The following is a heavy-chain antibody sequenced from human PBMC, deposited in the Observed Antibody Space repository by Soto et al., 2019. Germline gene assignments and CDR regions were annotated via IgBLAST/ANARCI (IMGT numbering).Heavy chain of an antibody. CDR1: GFTFSSYG. CDR2: ISYDGSNK. V-gene: IGHV3-30*18. D-gene: IGHD1-26*01. CDR3: AKDLRFESGSYENWFDP. Sequence: QVQLVESGGGVVQPGRSLRLSCAASGFTFSSYGMHWVRQAPGKGLEWVAVISYDGSNKYYADSVKGRFTISRDNSKNTLYLQMNSLRAEDTAVYYCAKDLRFESGSYENWFDPWGQGTLVTVSS. J-gene: IGHJ5*02.